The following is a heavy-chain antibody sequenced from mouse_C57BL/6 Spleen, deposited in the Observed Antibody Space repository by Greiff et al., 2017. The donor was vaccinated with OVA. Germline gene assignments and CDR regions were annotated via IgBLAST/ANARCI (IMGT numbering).Heavy chain of an antibody. Sequence: VHVKQSGAELVRPGASVKLSCTASGFNIKDDYMHWVKQRPEQGLEWIGWIDPENGDTEYASKFQGKATITADTSSNTAYLQLSSLTSEDTAVYYCTKGETAQATWGFAYWGQGTLVTVSA. CDR2: IDPENGDT. CDR1: GFNIKDDY. J-gene: IGHJ3*01. CDR3: TKGETAQATWGFAY. V-gene: IGHV14-4*01. D-gene: IGHD3-2*02.